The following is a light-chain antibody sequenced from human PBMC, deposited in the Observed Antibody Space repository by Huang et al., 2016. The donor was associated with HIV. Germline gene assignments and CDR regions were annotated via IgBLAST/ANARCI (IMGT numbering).Light chain of an antibody. CDR2: DAF. V-gene: IGKV1-33*01. CDR1: QDINNY. Sequence: DIQMTQSPASLSAFVGDRVTITCQASQDINNYLNWYQQKPGKAPKLLIYDAFNLETGVPSRFSGSVSRTDFTLTISSLQPEDIGTYYCQQYDNTLSFGGGTNVEIK. J-gene: IGKJ4*01. CDR3: QQYDNTLS.